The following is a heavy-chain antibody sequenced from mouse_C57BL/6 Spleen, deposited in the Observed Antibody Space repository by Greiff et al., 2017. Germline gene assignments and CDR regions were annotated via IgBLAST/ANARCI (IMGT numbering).Heavy chain of an antibody. CDR2: LWTGGGP. CDR3: ARNDYGSSYYYFDY. CDR1: GFSLTSYA. Sequence: QVQLQQSGPGLVAPSQSLSLTCTVSGFSLTSYAISWVRQPPGKGLEWLGVLWTGGGPHYNSALKSRLSISTDNSKSQVFLKMNRLQTDDTARYYCARNDYGSSYYYFDYWGQGTTLTVSS. V-gene: IGHV2-9-1*01. D-gene: IGHD1-1*01. J-gene: IGHJ2*01.